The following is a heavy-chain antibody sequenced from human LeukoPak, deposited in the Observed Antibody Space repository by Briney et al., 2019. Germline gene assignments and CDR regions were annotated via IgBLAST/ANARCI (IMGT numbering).Heavy chain of an antibody. D-gene: IGHD3-16*02. V-gene: IGHV3-23*01. CDR1: GFTFSSYA. CDR2: ISGSGGST. Sequence: GGSLRLSCAASGFTFSSYAMSWVRQAPGKGLEWVSAISGSGGSTYYADSVKGRFTISRDNSKNTLYLQMNSLRAEDTAIYYCAKDRGFDYVWGSYLLFDYWGQGTLVTVSS. CDR3: AKDRGFDYVWGSYLLFDY. J-gene: IGHJ4*02.